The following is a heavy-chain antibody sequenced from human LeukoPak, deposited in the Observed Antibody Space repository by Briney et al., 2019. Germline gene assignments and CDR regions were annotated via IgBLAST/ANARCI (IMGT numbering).Heavy chain of an antibody. CDR2: ISYDGSNK. J-gene: IGHJ6*02. V-gene: IGHV3-30-3*01. Sequence: PGGSLRLSCAASGFTFSSYAMHWVRQAPGKGLEWVAVISYDGSNKYYADSVKGRFTISRDNSKNTLYLQMNSLRAEDTAVYCCAKGSLPGYSSSWSKYGMDVWGQGTTVTVSS. CDR3: AKGSLPGYSSSWSKYGMDV. CDR1: GFTFSSYA. D-gene: IGHD6-13*01.